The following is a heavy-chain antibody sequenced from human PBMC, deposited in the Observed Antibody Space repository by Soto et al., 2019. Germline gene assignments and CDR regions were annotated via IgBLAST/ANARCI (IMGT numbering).Heavy chain of an antibody. CDR3: ARGYSYDTGGNSSYATDF. CDR1: GFTFDDYG. D-gene: IGHD5-18*01. CDR2: INWNGGST. J-gene: IGHJ6*02. V-gene: IGHV3-20*04. Sequence: SLRLSCAASGFTFDDYGMSWVRQAPGKGLEWVSGINWNGGSTGYADSVKGRFTISRDNAKNSLYLQMNSLRAEDTALYYCARGYSYDTGGNSSYATDFWGQGPTVTVSS.